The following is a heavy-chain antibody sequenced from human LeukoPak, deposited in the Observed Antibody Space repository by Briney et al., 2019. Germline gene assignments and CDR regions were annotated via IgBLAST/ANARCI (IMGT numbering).Heavy chain of an antibody. CDR1: GGTFSSYA. Sequence: SVKVSCKASGGTFSSYAISWVRQAPGQGLEWMGRIIPIFGTANYAQKFQGRVTITTDESTSTAYMELSSLRPEDTAVYYCARDSNPYNWNGAWAFDIWGQGTMVTVSS. V-gene: IGHV1-69*05. D-gene: IGHD1-20*01. CDR2: IIPIFGTA. J-gene: IGHJ3*02. CDR3: ARDSNPYNWNGAWAFDI.